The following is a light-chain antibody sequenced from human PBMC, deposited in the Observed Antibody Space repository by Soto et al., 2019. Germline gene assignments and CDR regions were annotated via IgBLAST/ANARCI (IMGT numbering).Light chain of an antibody. V-gene: IGKV3-20*01. CDR2: GAS. Sequence: EIVLTQSPGTVSLSPGERTTLSCRASQSISSSYLAWYQQKPGQAPRLLVYGASSRATGIPDRFSGSGSGTDFTLTISRLEPEDFALYYCQQYSSTFWTLGQGTKVDIK. CDR1: QSISSSY. J-gene: IGKJ1*01. CDR3: QQYSSTFWT.